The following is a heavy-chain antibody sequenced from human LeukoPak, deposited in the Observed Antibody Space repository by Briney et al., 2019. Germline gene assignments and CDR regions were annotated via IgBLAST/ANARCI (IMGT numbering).Heavy chain of an antibody. J-gene: IGHJ4*02. D-gene: IGHD3-10*01. CDR3: AKDGDYGTGSYYRGCIDS. Sequence: ASVRVSCTASVYSFTAFYIHWVRQAPGQAPEWMGWIHPRRGDTKYAQKFQGRVTMTRDTSINTAYLDLSSLRSDDTAVYYCAKDGDYGTGSYYRGCIDSWGQGTPVTVSP. CDR2: IHPRRGDT. V-gene: IGHV1-2*02. CDR1: VYSFTAFY.